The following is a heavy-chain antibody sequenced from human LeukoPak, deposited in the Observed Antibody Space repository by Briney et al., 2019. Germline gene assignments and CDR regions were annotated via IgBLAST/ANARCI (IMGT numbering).Heavy chain of an antibody. CDR3: ARDRTVVSAFDI. D-gene: IGHD4-23*01. CDR1: GGSISSYY. CDR2: IYYSGST. V-gene: IGHV4-59*01. Sequence: PSETLSLTCTVSGGSISSYYWSWIRQPPGKGLEWIGYIYYSGSTNYNPSLKSRVTISVDTSKNQFSLKLSSVTAADTAVYYCARDRTVVSAFDIWGQGTMVTVSS. J-gene: IGHJ3*02.